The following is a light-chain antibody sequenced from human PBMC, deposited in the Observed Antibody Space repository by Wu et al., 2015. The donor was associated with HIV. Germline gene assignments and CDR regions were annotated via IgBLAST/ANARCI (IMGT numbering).Light chain of an antibody. V-gene: IGKV1-39*01. CDR3: QQSYTTPWT. CDR1: QSIRSS. J-gene: IGKJ1*01. Sequence: DIQLTQSPSSLSASVGDRVTITCRAGQSIRSSLNWYQQKPDKAPKLLIYATSNLQSGVPSNFSGSGSGTDFTLTISSLQPEDFASYYCQQSYTTPWTFGQGTKVEIK. CDR2: ATS.